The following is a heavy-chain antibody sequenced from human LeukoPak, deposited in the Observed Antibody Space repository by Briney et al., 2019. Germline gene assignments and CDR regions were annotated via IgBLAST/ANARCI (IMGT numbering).Heavy chain of an antibody. CDR2: ISYDGSNK. D-gene: IGHD4-17*01. Sequence: GSLRLSCAASGFTFSSYGMHWVRQAPGKGLEWVAVISYDGSNKYYADSVKGRFTISRDNSKNTLYLQMNSLRAEDTAVYYCAKVAHGDGWYFDLWGRGTLVTVSS. CDR1: GFTFSSYG. CDR3: AKVAHGDGWYFDL. V-gene: IGHV3-30*18. J-gene: IGHJ2*01.